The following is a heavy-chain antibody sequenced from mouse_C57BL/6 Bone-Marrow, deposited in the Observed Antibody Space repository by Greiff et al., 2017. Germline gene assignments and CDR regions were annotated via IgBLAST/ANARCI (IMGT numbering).Heavy chain of an antibody. J-gene: IGHJ1*03. CDR2: IYPGGGYT. V-gene: IGHV1-63*01. CDR1: GYTFTNYW. CDR3: ARSRHCDSNYDV. Sequence: VQLVESGAELVRPGTSVKLSCKASGYTFTNYWIGWAKQRPGHGLEWIGDIYPGGGYTNYNEKFKGKTTLTADKSSSTAYMQISSLTSEDSAIYYCARSRHCDSNYDVWGKGTTVTVSS. D-gene: IGHD3-2*01.